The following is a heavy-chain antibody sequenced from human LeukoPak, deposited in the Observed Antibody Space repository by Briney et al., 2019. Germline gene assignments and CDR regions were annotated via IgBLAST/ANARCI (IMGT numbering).Heavy chain of an antibody. CDR2: ISSSGSTI. CDR1: GFTFSSYE. Sequence: PGGSLRLSCAASGFTFSSYEMNWVRQAPGKGLEWVSYISSSGSTIYYADSVEGRFTISRDNAKNSLYLQMNSLRAEDTAVYYCARDHDFWSGGYGMDVWGQGTTVTVSS. V-gene: IGHV3-48*03. J-gene: IGHJ6*02. D-gene: IGHD3-3*01. CDR3: ARDHDFWSGGYGMDV.